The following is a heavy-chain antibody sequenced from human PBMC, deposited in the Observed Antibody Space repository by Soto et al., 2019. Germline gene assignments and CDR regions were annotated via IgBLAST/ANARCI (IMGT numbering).Heavy chain of an antibody. CDR3: AGIVVVVADSLWFDP. J-gene: IGHJ5*02. D-gene: IGHD2-15*01. CDR1: GGTFSSYA. V-gene: IGHV1-69*01. CDR2: IIPSFGTA. Sequence: QVQLVQSGAELKKPGSSVKVSCKASGGTFSSYAISWVRQAPGQGLEWMGGIIPSFGTANYAQKFQGRVTIAADDSTSTGYMELGSLRSEGTAVYYGAGIVVVVADSLWFDPWGQGALVTVSS.